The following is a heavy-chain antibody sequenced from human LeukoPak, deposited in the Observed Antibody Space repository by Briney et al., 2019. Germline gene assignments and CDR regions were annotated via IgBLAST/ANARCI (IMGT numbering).Heavy chain of an antibody. Sequence: GGSLRLSCTVSGFTVSSNSMSWVRQAPGKGLEWVSFIYSDNTHYSDSVKGRFTISRDNSKNTLYLQMNSLRAEDTAVYYCAKSGLNRFDYWGQGTLVSVSS. V-gene: IGHV3-53*01. CDR2: IYSDNT. D-gene: IGHD2-15*01. CDR3: AKSGLNRFDY. CDR1: GFTVSSNS. J-gene: IGHJ4*02.